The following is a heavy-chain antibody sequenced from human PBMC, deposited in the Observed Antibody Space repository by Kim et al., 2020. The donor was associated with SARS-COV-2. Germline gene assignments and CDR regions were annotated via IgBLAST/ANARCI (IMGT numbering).Heavy chain of an antibody. CDR3: ARGFDI. CDR2: YSSGST. Sequence: YSSGSTNTNPSLKGRVTISVDTSKNQFSLKLSSVTAADTAVYYCARGFDIWGQGTMVTVSS. J-gene: IGHJ3*02. V-gene: IGHV4-59*09.